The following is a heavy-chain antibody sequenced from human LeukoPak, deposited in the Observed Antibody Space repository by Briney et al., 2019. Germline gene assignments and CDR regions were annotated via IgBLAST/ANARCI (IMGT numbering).Heavy chain of an antibody. CDR2: IRYDGSNK. D-gene: IGHD3-22*01. J-gene: IGHJ4*02. CDR1: GFTFGSYG. V-gene: IGHV3-30*02. CDR3: ARKYYYDSSGYTYYFDY. Sequence: GGSLRLSCAASGFTFGSYGMHWVRQAPGKGLEWVAFIRYDGSNKYYADSVKGRFTISRDNSKNTLYLQMNSLRSEDTAVYYCARKYYYDSSGYTYYFDYWGQGTLVTVSS.